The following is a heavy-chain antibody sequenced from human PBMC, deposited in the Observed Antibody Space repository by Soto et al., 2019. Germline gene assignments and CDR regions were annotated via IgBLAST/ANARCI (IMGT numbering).Heavy chain of an antibody. D-gene: IGHD3-9*01. Sequence: ASVKVSCKASGYTFTSYGISWVRQAPGQGLERMGWISAYNGNTNYAQKLQGRVTMTTDTSTSTAYMELRSLRSDDTAVYYCARDQALLRYFDWLLEDYFDYWG. CDR2: ISAYNGNT. J-gene: IGHJ4*01. CDR3: ARDQALLRYFDWLLEDYFDY. V-gene: IGHV1-18*01. CDR1: GYTFTSYG.